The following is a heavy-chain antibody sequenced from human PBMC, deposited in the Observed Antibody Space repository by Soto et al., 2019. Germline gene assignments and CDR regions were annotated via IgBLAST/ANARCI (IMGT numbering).Heavy chain of an antibody. CDR3: ARGNVVAIDY. CDR1: GVSISSGGYS. D-gene: IGHD2-21*01. J-gene: IGHJ4*02. Sequence: QLQLQESGSGLVKPSQTLSLTCAVSGVSISSGGYSWSWIGQPPGKGLEWIGYIYHSGSTYYNPSLKSRVTISEARSKNQFSLKLSSVTATDTAVYYCARGNVVAIDYWGQGTLVTVSS. V-gene: IGHV4-30-2*01. CDR2: IYHSGST.